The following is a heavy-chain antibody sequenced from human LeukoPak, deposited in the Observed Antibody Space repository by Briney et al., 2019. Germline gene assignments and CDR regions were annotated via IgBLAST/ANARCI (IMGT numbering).Heavy chain of an antibody. Sequence: ASVKVSCKASGYTFTGHYMHWVRQAPGQGLEWMGWINPNSGGTNYAQKFQGRVTMTRDTSISTAYMELSRLRSDDTAVYYCARENAGYSYGSGCDYWGQGTLVTVSS. D-gene: IGHD5-18*01. CDR3: ARENAGYSYGSGCDY. V-gene: IGHV1-2*02. J-gene: IGHJ4*02. CDR1: GYTFTGHY. CDR2: INPNSGGT.